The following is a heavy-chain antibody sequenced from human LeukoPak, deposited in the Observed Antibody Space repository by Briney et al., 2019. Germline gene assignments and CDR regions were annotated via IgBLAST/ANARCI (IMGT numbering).Heavy chain of an antibody. V-gene: IGHV4-61*02. Sequence: PSETLSLTCSVSGASISSGSYYWSWIRQPAGKGLEWIGRIYTSGSTNYNPSLKSRVTISVDTSKNQFSLKLSSVTAADTAVYYCARGIVVVAQLGFYFYYMDVWGKGTTVTISS. CDR1: GASISSGSYY. CDR2: IYTSGST. D-gene: IGHD2-15*01. CDR3: ARGIVVVAQLGFYFYYMDV. J-gene: IGHJ6*03.